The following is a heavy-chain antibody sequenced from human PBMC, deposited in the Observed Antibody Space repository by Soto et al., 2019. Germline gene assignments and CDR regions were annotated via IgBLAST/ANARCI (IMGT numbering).Heavy chain of an antibody. CDR3: ARVRTRTVRGVPRYYYYGMDV. CDR1: GGSFSGYY. D-gene: IGHD3-10*01. CDR2: INHSGVT. V-gene: IGHV4-34*01. Sequence: QVQVQQWGAGLLKPSETLSLTCAVYGGSFSGYYWSWIRQPPGKGLEWIGEINHSGVTTYNPSLKSRVTISVDTSNNQLSLKLSSVTAADTAVYYCARVRTRTVRGVPRYYYYGMDVWGQGTSVTVSS. J-gene: IGHJ6*02.